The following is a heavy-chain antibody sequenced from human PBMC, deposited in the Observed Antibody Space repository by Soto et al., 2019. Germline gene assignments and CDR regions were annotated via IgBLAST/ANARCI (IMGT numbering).Heavy chain of an antibody. D-gene: IGHD2-15*01. CDR3: SRDRGYDAHDYYYNAMDV. CDR2: IRGFSPYT. CDR1: GFTFRTYT. V-gene: IGHV3-21*01. Sequence: GGSLRLSCVASGFTFRTYTMNWVRQAPGKGLGWVSGIRGFSPYTFYAESVKGRFTISRDNAKNSLYLQMNSLGVEDTAVDYCSRDRGYDAHDYYYNAMDVWGQGPTVTVS. J-gene: IGHJ6*02.